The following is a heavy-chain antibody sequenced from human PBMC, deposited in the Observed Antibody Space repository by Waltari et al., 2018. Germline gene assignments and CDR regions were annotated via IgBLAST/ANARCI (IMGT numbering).Heavy chain of an antibody. CDR3: ARGEPLAGRKIPFDS. Sequence: QVQLVQSGAEVKKPGASVNVSCKTSGYTFTGNYIFWVRQAPGQGLEWMGGVNHTSGGTRSGQKFQGRVTMTRDTSTTTAYLEVSELKSDDTAVYYCARGEPLAGRKIPFDSWGQGTLVTVSS. CDR2: VNHTSGGT. D-gene: IGHD6-19*01. J-gene: IGHJ4*02. V-gene: IGHV1-2*02. CDR1: GYTFTGNY.